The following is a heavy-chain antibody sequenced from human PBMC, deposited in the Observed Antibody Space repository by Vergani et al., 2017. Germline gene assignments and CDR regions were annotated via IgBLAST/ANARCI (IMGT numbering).Heavy chain of an antibody. J-gene: IGHJ6*03. V-gene: IGHV3-21*01. CDR3: ARGAVAAPAHYMDV. Sequence: EVQLVESGGGLVKPGGSLRLSCAASGFTFSSYSMNWVRQAPGKGLEWVSSISSSSSYIYYADSVKGRFTISRDNAKNSLYLQMNSLRAEDTAVYYCARGAVAAPAHYMDVWGKGTTVTVSS. CDR1: GFTFSSYS. CDR2: ISSSSSYI. D-gene: IGHD6-6*01.